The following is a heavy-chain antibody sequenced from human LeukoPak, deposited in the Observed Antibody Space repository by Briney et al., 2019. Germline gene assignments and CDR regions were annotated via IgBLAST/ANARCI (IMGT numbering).Heavy chain of an antibody. V-gene: IGHV4-4*08. CDR1: GDSISSYY. D-gene: IGHD3-16*01. CDR3: ARGGYNWFDP. J-gene: IGHJ5*02. Sequence: PSETLSLTCTVSGDSISSYYWSWIRQPPGKGLEWIGYIYTSGSTNYNPSLKSRVTMSVDTSKNQFSLKLSSVTAADTAVYYCARGGYNWFDPWGQGTLVTVSS. CDR2: IYTSGST.